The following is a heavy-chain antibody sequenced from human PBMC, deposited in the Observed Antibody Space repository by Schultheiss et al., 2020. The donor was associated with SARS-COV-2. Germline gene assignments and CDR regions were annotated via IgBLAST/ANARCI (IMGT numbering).Heavy chain of an antibody. CDR2: IWYDGSNK. D-gene: IGHD3-3*01. J-gene: IGHJ6*02. V-gene: IGHV3-33*03. CDR3: ATHGRTISGGMDV. CDR1: GFTFSSYG. Sequence: GESLKISCAASGFTFSSYGMYWVRQAPGKGLEWVAVIWYDGSNKYYADSVKGRFTISRDNAKNSLYLQMNSLRAEDTAVYYCATHGRTISGGMDVWGQGTTVTVSS.